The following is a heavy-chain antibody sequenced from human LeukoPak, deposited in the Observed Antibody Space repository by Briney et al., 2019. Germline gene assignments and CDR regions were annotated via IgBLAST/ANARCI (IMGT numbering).Heavy chain of an antibody. J-gene: IGHJ4*02. CDR3: ARDRARGPDY. Sequence: SETLSLTCTVSGGSISSSSYYWGWIRQPPGKGLEWIGSIYYSGSTYYNPSLKSRVTISVDTSKNQFSLKLSSVTAADTAVYYCARDRARGPDYWGQGTLVTVSS. CDR2: IYYSGST. V-gene: IGHV4-39*02. D-gene: IGHD2-15*01. CDR1: GGSISSSSYY.